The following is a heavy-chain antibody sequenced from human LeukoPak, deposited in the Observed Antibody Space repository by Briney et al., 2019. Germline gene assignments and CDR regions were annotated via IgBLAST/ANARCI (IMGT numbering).Heavy chain of an antibody. V-gene: IGHV3-23*01. J-gene: IGHJ4*02. CDR2: ISGDGTFI. D-gene: IGHD6-6*01. CDR3: ARVDGSSLSRARFDY. CDR1: GFTFTTYA. Sequence: GGSLRLSCAASGFTFTTYAVNWVRQAPGKGLDWVSAISGDGTFIYYAESVKGRFTISRDSSKSTVYLQMNSLRAEDTAIYYCARVDGSSLSRARFDYWARELWSPSPQ.